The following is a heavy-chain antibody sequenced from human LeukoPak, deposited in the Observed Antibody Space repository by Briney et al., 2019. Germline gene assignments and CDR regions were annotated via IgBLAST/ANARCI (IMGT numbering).Heavy chain of an antibody. D-gene: IGHD6-19*01. Sequence: GASVKVSCKASGYTFTSYYMHWVRQAPGQGLEWMGIINPSGGSTSYAQKFQGRVTMTRDTSTSTVYMELSSLRSEDTAVYYCASGGIAVAASYYYYGMDVWGKGTTVTVSS. V-gene: IGHV1-46*01. CDR3: ASGGIAVAASYYYYGMDV. J-gene: IGHJ6*04. CDR2: INPSGGST. CDR1: GYTFTSYY.